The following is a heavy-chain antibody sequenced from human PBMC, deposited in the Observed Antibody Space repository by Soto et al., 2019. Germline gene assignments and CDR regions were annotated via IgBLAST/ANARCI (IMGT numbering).Heavy chain of an antibody. CDR1: GYTFTNYD. V-gene: IGHV1-8*01. Sequence: ASVKVSCKASGYTFTNYDINWVRQAPGQGLEWMGLMNPNSGHTGFARKFQGRVTMTKSTAIRTAYMELSSLKSEDTAVYYCAKSSGGSYRAFDYWGQGTLVTVSS. CDR3: AKSSGGSYRAFDY. D-gene: IGHD3-22*01. CDR2: MNPNSGHT. J-gene: IGHJ4*02.